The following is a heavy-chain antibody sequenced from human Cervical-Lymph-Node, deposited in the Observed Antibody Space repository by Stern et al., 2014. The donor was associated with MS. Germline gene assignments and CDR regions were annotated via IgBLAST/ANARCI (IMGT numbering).Heavy chain of an antibody. CDR3: ARERQGDYGENWFDP. J-gene: IGHJ5*02. D-gene: IGHD4-17*01. Sequence: QVQLVQSGAEVKKPGSSGKVSCKASGGTFSSYTISWVRQAPGQGLEWMGRIIPILGIANYAQKFQGRVTITADKSTSTAYMELSSLRSEDTAVYYCARERQGDYGENWFDPWGQGTLVTVSS. CDR2: IIPILGIA. CDR1: GGTFSSYT. V-gene: IGHV1-69*09.